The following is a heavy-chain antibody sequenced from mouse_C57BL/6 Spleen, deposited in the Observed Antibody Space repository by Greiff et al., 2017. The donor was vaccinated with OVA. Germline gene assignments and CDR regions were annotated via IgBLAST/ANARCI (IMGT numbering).Heavy chain of an antibody. CDR2: IDPSDSDT. J-gene: IGHJ2*01. CDR1: GYTFTSYW. Sequence: QVQLQQPGAELVRPGSSVKLSCKASGYTFTSYWMHWVKQRPIQGLEWIGNIDPSDSDTHYNQKFKDKATVTVDKSSSTAYMQLSSLTSEDSAVYYCARRGRNYRPFDDWGQGTTVTVSA. CDR3: ARRGRNYRPFDD. V-gene: IGHV1-52*01. D-gene: IGHD2-5*01.